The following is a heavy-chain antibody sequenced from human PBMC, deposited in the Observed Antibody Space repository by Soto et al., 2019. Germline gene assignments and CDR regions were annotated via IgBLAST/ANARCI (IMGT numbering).Heavy chain of an antibody. V-gene: IGHV3-30*09. CDR3: ARRAWDSYYAIDV. CDR1: GFTYTDFA. D-gene: IGHD3-22*01. CDR2: ISYDGSDK. J-gene: IGHJ6*02. Sequence: VQLVESGGGEVQPGRSLRLSCAASGFTYTDFALHWVRQAPGKGLEWVAIISYDGSDKYYADSVKGRFAISRDNPQNTLYLELNSLRPADTAVYFCARRAWDSYYAIDVWGPGLTVSVFS.